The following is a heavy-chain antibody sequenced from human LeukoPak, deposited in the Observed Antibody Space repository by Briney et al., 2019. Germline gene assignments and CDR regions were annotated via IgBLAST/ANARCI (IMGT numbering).Heavy chain of an antibody. J-gene: IGHJ3*02. Sequence: GGSLRLSCAASGFTFSSYGMHWVRQAPGKGQEWVAVISYDRSNKYYADSVKGRFTISRDNSKNTLYLQMNSLRADDTAVYYCAKAAYYYDSSGYYSIDAFDIWGQGSMVTVSS. CDR1: GFTFSSYG. CDR3: AKAAYYYDSSGYYSIDAFDI. D-gene: IGHD3-22*01. V-gene: IGHV3-30*18. CDR2: ISYDRSNK.